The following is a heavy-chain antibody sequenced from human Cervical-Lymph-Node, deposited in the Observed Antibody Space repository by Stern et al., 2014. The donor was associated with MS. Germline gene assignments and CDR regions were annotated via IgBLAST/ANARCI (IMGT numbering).Heavy chain of an antibody. CDR1: GDSITRGFYY. V-gene: IGHV4-39*01. D-gene: IGHD6-19*01. J-gene: IGHJ4*02. CDR2: FHYTGST. Sequence: QVQLQESGPRQVKSSETLSLTCTVSGDSITRGFYYWGWIRQTPGKGLQWIGNFHYTGSTYSNPSLRSRVTISADTSRNQFPRGLSSVAAADTAVYYCARRDGSGSYYFDFWGQGTLVTVSS. CDR3: ARRDGSGSYYFDF.